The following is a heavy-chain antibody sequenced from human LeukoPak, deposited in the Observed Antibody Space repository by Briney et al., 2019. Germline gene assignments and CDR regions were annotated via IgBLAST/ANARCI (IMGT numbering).Heavy chain of an antibody. CDR3: ARDLEDIVVMVAATGFDY. J-gene: IGHJ4*02. V-gene: IGHV1-2*02. CDR1: GYTFTGYY. Sequence: ASVKVSCKASGYTFTGYYMHWVRQAPGQGLEWMGWINPNSGGTNYAQKFQGRVTMTRDTSISTAYMELSRLRSDDTAVYYCARDLEDIVVMVAATGFDYWGQGTLVTVSS. CDR2: INPNSGGT. D-gene: IGHD2-15*01.